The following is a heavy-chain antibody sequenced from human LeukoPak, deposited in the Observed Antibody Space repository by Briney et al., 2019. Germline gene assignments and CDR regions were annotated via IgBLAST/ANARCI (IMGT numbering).Heavy chain of an antibody. D-gene: IGHD2-15*01. CDR3: ARVARYFSGGTCSWFDP. V-gene: IGHV3-7*04. Sequence: GRSLTPSCAPSGLSFSSKWMSWVRQPPGNWLEWVATINQDGTEKYHVDSLKGRCTISRDNAKNPLYRQLNSPRAAEPCMYYCARVARYFSGGTCSWFDPWGQGTLVTVSS. J-gene: IGHJ5*02. CDR1: GLSFSSKW. CDR2: INQDGTEK.